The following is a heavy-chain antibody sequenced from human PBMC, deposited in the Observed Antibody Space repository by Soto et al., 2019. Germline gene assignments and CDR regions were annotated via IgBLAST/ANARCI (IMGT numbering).Heavy chain of an antibody. Sequence: ASETLSLTCAVYGGSFSGYYWSWIRQPPGKGLEWIGEINHSGSTNYNPSLKSRVTISVDTSKNQFSLKLSSVTAADTAVYYCARVGGGILPHLRHAYNWFDPWGQGTLVTVSS. V-gene: IGHV4-34*01. CDR2: INHSGST. D-gene: IGHD2-15*01. CDR1: GGSFSGYY. J-gene: IGHJ5*02. CDR3: ARVGGGILPHLRHAYNWFDP.